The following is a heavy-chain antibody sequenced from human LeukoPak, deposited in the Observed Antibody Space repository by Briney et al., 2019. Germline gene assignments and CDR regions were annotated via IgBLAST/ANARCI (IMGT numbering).Heavy chain of an antibody. CDR1: GGSISSSSYY. J-gene: IGHJ4*02. CDR3: ARLSGYYSKRVDY. D-gene: IGHD3-22*01. Sequence: SETLSLTCTVSGGSISSSSYYWGWIRQPPGKGLEWIGSIYYSGSTYYNPSLKSRVTISVDTSKNQFSLKLSSVTAADTAVYYCARLSGYYSKRVDYWGQGTLVTVSS. V-gene: IGHV4-39*07. CDR2: IYYSGST.